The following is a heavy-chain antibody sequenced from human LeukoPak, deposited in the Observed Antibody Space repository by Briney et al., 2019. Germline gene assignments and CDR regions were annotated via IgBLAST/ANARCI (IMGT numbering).Heavy chain of an antibody. CDR3: ARETSRGSSRAFDI. V-gene: IGHV3-48*03. CDR1: GFTFSSYE. J-gene: IGHJ3*02. Sequence: GGSLRLSCAASGFTFSSYEMNWVRQAPGKGLEWVSYITSGGSTIYYADSVKGRFTISRDNAKNSLYLQTNSLRAEDTAVYYCARETSRGSSRAFDIWGQGTMVTVSS. CDR2: ITSGGSTI. D-gene: IGHD3-10*01.